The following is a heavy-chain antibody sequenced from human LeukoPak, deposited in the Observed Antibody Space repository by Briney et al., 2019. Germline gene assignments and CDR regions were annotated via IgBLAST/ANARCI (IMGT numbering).Heavy chain of an antibody. J-gene: IGHJ3*02. CDR1: GGSITSSSYY. CDR3: ARHLYDSSGYYLKPQVRWGNGAFDI. Sequence: PSETLSLTCTVSGGSITSSSYYWGWIRQPPGKGLEWIGYIYYSGSTNYNPSLKSRVTISVDTSKNQFSLKLSSVTAADTAVYYCARHLYDSSGYYLKPQVRWGNGAFDIWGQGTMVTVSS. D-gene: IGHD3-22*01. V-gene: IGHV4-61*05. CDR2: IYYSGST.